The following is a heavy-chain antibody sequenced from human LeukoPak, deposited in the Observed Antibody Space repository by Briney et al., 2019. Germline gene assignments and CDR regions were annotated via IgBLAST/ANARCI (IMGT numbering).Heavy chain of an antibody. J-gene: IGHJ1*01. Sequence: SETLSLTCAVYGVSFSGYYWSWIRQPPGKGLEWIGEINHSGSTNYNPSLKSRVTISVDTSKNLFSLKLSPVTAADTAVYYCARGYSVAGLFQHWGQGTLVTVSS. CDR1: GVSFSGYY. CDR2: INHSGST. CDR3: ARGYSVAGLFQH. V-gene: IGHV4-34*01. D-gene: IGHD6-19*01.